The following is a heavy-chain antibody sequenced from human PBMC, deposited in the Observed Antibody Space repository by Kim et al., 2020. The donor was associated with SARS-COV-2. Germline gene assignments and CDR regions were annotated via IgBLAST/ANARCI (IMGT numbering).Heavy chain of an antibody. J-gene: IGHJ6*02. V-gene: IGHV1-2*04. Sequence: ASVKVSCKASGYTFTGYYMHWVRQAPGQGLEWMGWINPNSGGTNYAQKFQGWVTMTRDTSISTDYMELSRLRADDTAVYYCARLGSGDRFYYYGMDVWGQGTTVSVCS. CDR1: GYTFTGYY. CDR3: ARLGSGDRFYYYGMDV. CDR2: INPNSGGT. D-gene: IGHD3-10*01.